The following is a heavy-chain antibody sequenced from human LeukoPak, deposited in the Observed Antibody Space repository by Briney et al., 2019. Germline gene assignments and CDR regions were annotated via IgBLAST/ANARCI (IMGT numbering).Heavy chain of an antibody. V-gene: IGHV3-21*04. Sequence: GGSLRLSCAASGFAFNSYTMNWVRQAPGKGLEWVSSISSSSSYIYYADSVKGRFTISRDNSKNTLYLQMNSLRAEDTAVYYCAKNLWELPDPFDYWGQGTLVTVSS. CDR1: GFAFNSYT. CDR3: AKNLWELPDPFDY. J-gene: IGHJ4*02. D-gene: IGHD1-26*01. CDR2: ISSSSSYI.